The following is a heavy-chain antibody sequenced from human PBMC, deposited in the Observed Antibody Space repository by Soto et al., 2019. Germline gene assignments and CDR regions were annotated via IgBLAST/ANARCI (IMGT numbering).Heavy chain of an antibody. D-gene: IGHD3-3*01. J-gene: IGHJ5*02. CDR2: IFSNDEK. V-gene: IGHV2-26*01. CDR1: GFSLTNARMG. Sequence: QVTLKESGPVLVKPTENLTLTCTVSGFSLTNARMGVTWIRQPPGKALEWLAHIFSNDEKYYSTSLKSILTISNDPSKSQVVLTMTNMDPVDTATYYCARVLFSGAYNWFDPWGQGTLVTVSS. CDR3: ARVLFSGAYNWFDP.